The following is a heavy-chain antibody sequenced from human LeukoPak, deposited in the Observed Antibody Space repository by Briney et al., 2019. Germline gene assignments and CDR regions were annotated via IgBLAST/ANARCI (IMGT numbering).Heavy chain of an antibody. CDR3: ARERYSSSWSGSLDY. J-gene: IGHJ4*02. D-gene: IGHD6-13*01. CDR2: IDPGGSDT. V-gene: IGHV5-51*01. CDR1: GYSFTSYW. Sequence: GESLKISCKGSGYSFTSYWIGWVRQMPGKGLEWMGVIDPGGSDTRYSPSFQGQVTISADKSISTAYLQWSSLRASDTAMYYCARERYSSSWSGSLDYWGQGTLVTVSS.